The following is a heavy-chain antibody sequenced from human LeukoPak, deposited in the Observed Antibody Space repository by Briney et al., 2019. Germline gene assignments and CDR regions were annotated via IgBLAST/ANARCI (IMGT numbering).Heavy chain of an antibody. D-gene: IGHD2-21*01. Sequence: GGSLRLSCAATGFTFGSHTMSWVRQAPGKGLEWVSSISTTGTYIYYADSVRGRFAVSRDNARNSLYLQLNSLRAEDTAIYYCARDPTVAEAWWGQGTLVTVSS. V-gene: IGHV3-21*01. CDR2: ISTTGTYI. CDR1: GFTFGSHT. CDR3: ARDPTVAEAW. J-gene: IGHJ4*02.